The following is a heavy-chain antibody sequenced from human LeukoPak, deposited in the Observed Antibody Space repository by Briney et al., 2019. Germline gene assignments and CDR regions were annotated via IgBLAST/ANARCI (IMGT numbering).Heavy chain of an antibody. J-gene: IGHJ4*02. D-gene: IGHD3-16*01. V-gene: IGHV1-18*01. CDR2: ISAYHGNT. CDR1: RFTFTNLV. CDR3: ARGEYFFDY. Sequence: ASVNVSCKASRFTFTNLVISGVGQAPGQGLEWMGWISAYHGNTNYVQRLQGRVTMTTDTSTSTAYMELRSLRSDDTALYYCARGEYFFDYWGQGTLVTVSS.